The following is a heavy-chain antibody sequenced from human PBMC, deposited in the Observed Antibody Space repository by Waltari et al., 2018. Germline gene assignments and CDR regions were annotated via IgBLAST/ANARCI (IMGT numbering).Heavy chain of an antibody. Sequence: QVQLQESGPGLVKPSETLSLTCTVSGGSISSYYWSWIRQPPGKGLEWIGYIYYSGSTNYDPALKSRGTISVDTAKNQFSLKLSSVTAADTAVYDWAREPSYYYMDVWGKGTTVTVSS. CDR1: GGSISSYY. CDR2: IYYSGST. CDR3: AREPSYYYMDV. V-gene: IGHV4-59*01. J-gene: IGHJ6*03.